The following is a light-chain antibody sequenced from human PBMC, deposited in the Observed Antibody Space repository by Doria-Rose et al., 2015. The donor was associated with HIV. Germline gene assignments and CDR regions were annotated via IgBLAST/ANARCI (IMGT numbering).Light chain of an antibody. CDR2: AAS. CDR1: QTVSTY. V-gene: IGKV1-39*01. CDR3: QQTYSSPPWT. Sequence: TQSPSSLSASIGDRVTITCRASQTVSTYLNWFQQEPGKAPKLLIYAASRLQSGVPSRFSGSGSGTDFTLAISGLQTGDFATYYCQQTYSSPPWTVGQGNKVEMK. J-gene: IGKJ1*01.